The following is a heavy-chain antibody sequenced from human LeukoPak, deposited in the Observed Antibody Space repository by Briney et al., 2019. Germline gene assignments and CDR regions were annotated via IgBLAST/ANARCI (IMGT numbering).Heavy chain of an antibody. Sequence: GGSLRLSCAASGFTFDDYAMHWVRQAPGKGLEWVSAISGSGGSTYYADSVRGRFTISRDNSKNTLYLQMNSLRAEDTAVYYCAKNKYYDILTGCWFDPWGQGTLVTVSS. D-gene: IGHD3-9*01. CDR3: AKNKYYDILTGCWFDP. CDR1: GFTFDDYA. CDR2: ISGSGGST. J-gene: IGHJ5*02. V-gene: IGHV3-23*01.